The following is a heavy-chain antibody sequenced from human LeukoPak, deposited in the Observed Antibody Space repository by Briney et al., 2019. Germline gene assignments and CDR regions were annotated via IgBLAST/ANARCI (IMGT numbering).Heavy chain of an antibody. CDR1: GGSFSGYY. Sequence: PSETLSLTCAVYGGSFSGYYWSWIRQPPGKGLEWIGEINHSGSTNYNPSLKSRVTISVDTSKNQFSLKLSSVTAADTAVYYCAGPGIAAADPTLPLDYWGQGTLVTVSS. V-gene: IGHV4-34*01. J-gene: IGHJ4*02. CDR2: INHSGST. D-gene: IGHD6-13*01. CDR3: AGPGIAAADPTLPLDY.